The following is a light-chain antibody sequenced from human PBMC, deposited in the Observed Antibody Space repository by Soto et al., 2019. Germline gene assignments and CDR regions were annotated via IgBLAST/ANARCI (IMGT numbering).Light chain of an antibody. J-gene: IGKJ5*01. CDR2: GAS. CDR1: QSVSNNY. Sequence: EIVLTQSPGTLSLSRGERATLSCRASQSVSNNYLAWYQQKPGQAPRLLIYGASNRATGIPDRFSGSGSGTDFTLTISSLEPEDFAVYYCQQRSNWMITFGQGTRLEIK. CDR3: QQRSNWMIT. V-gene: IGKV3D-20*02.